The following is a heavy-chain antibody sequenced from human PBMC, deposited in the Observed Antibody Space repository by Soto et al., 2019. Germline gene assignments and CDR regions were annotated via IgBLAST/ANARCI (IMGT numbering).Heavy chain of an antibody. Sequence: PGGSLRLSCAASGFTFSSYGMHWVRQAPGKGLEWVAVISYDGSNKYYADSVKGRFTISRDNSKNTLYLQMNSLRAEDTAVYYCAKDRTRVIAYFDYWGQGPLVTVSS. J-gene: IGHJ4*02. D-gene: IGHD3-22*01. CDR1: GFTFSSYG. CDR3: AKDRTRVIAYFDY. V-gene: IGHV3-30*18. CDR2: ISYDGSNK.